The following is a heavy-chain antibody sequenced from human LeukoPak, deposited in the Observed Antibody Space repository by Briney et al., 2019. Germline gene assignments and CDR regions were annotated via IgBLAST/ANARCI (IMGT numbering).Heavy chain of an antibody. Sequence: GGSLRLSCAASGFTVSSNHMSWVRQAPGKGLEWVSVIFSGGTTYYADSVKGRFTISRDNSKNTLYLQMNSLRADDTAVYYCARFGGYSYGAYFDYWGQGTLVTVSS. D-gene: IGHD5-18*01. CDR2: IFSGGTT. V-gene: IGHV3-53*01. CDR3: ARFGGYSYGAYFDY. J-gene: IGHJ4*02. CDR1: GFTVSSNH.